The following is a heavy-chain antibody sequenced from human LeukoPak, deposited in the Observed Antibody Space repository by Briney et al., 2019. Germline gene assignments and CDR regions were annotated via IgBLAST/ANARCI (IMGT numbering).Heavy chain of an antibody. CDR1: GGSISSYY. D-gene: IGHD2-2*03. Sequence: KPSETLSLTCTVSGGSISSYYWSWIRQPPGKGLEWIGYMYYSGSTNYNPSLKSRVTISVDTSKNQFSLKLSSVTAADTAVYYCAREVGIVVVPAAMPFRNYYYGMDVWGQGTKVTVSS. CDR3: AREVGIVVVPAAMPFRNYYYGMDV. CDR2: MYYSGST. J-gene: IGHJ6*02. V-gene: IGHV4-59*12.